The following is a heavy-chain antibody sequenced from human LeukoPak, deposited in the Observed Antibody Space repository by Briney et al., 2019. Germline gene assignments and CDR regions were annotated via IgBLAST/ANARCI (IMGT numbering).Heavy chain of an antibody. D-gene: IGHD1-26*01. CDR1: GFTFSGST. J-gene: IGHJ4*02. CDR3: TRVPSWELLNENERP. V-gene: IGHV3-73*01. Sequence: TGGPLRLSCAASGFTFSGSTMHWVRQASGKGLEWVGRIRSKANSYATAYAASVKGRFTISRDDSKNTAYLQMNSLKTEDTAVYYCTRVPSWELLNENERPWGQGTLVTVSS. CDR2: IRSKANSYAT.